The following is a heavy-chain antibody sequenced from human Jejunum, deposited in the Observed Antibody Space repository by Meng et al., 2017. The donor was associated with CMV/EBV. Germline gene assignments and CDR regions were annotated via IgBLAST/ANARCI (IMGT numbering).Heavy chain of an antibody. J-gene: IGHJ5*01. CDR2: ISGTGYTI. Sequence: GFTFNDYEMIWVRQAPGKGLEWISYISGTGYTIYYADSVRGRFTISRNNARDSLNLQLTNLRAEDTAIYYCARCSGKGDIWGWFDSWGQGTLVTVSS. CDR1: GFTFNDYE. V-gene: IGHV3-48*03. D-gene: IGHD1-1*01. CDR3: ARCSGKGDIWGWFDS.